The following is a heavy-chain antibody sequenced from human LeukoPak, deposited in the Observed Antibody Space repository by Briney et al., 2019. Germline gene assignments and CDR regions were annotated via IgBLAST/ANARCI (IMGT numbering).Heavy chain of an antibody. CDR3: ARLFDY. Sequence: SETLSLTCTVSGGSITSSNSYWGWIRQPPGMGLEWIGSIHESGTTYYNPSLKSRVTISVDTSKNQFSLKLSSVTAADTAVYYCARLFDYWGQGSLVSVSS. V-gene: IGHV4-39*01. CDR2: IHESGTT. CDR1: GGSITSSNSY. J-gene: IGHJ4*02.